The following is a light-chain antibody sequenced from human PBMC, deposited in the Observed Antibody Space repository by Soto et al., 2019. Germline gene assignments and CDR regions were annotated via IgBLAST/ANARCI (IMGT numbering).Light chain of an antibody. J-gene: IGKJ4*01. CDR2: DAS. Sequence: EIVLTQSPATVSLSPGERATLSCRASQSVSSYLAWYQQRPGQAPRLLIYDASNRATGIPARFSGSGSGTDFTLTISSLEPEDFAVYYCQQRTNWPLTFGGGTKVDNK. V-gene: IGKV3-11*01. CDR3: QQRTNWPLT. CDR1: QSVSSY.